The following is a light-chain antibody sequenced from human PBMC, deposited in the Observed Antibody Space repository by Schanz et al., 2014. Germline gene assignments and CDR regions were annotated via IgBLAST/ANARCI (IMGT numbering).Light chain of an antibody. CDR2: DAS. CDR3: QQYSNWPSWT. J-gene: IGKJ1*01. CDR1: QTVYSN. Sequence: EIVMTQSPATLSVSPGERATLSCRASQTVYSNLAWYQHKPGQAPRLLIYDASTRATGIPARFSGSGSGTDFILTISRLDPEDFAVYYCQQYSNWPSWTFGQGTKVEIK. V-gene: IGKV3D-15*01.